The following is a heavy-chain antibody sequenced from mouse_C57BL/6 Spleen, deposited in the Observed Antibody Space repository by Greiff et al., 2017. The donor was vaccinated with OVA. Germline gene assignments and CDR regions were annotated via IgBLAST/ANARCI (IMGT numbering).Heavy chain of an antibody. CDR1: GFSLTSYG. CDR2: IWSGGST. J-gene: IGHJ4*01. Sequence: VHLVESGPGLVQPSQSLSITCTVSGFSLTSYGVHWVRQSPGKGLEWLGVIWSGGSTDYNAAFISRLSISKDNSKSQVFFKMNSLQADDTAIYYCARNYYGSSPHYYAMDYWGQGTSVTVSS. V-gene: IGHV2-2*01. D-gene: IGHD1-1*01. CDR3: ARNYYGSSPHYYAMDY.